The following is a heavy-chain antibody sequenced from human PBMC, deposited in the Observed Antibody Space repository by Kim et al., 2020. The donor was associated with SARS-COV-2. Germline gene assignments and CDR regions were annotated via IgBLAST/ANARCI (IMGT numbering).Heavy chain of an antibody. CDR1: GFTFSVYA. Sequence: GGSLRLSCAASGFTFSVYAMTWVRQAPEKGLEWVSTITGSGSNTYHAYSVKGRFTISRDNAKNTLFLQMNRLRAEDAAIYYCAKGSQLLSSSYWGQGTMV. CDR2: ITGSGSNT. J-gene: IGHJ4*02. CDR3: AKGSQLLSSSY. V-gene: IGHV3-23*01. D-gene: IGHD2-2*01.